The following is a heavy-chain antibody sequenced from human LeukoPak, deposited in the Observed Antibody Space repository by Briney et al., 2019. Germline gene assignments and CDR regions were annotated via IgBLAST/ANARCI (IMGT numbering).Heavy chain of an antibody. D-gene: IGHD1-1*01. V-gene: IGHV3-74*01. Sequence: GGSLRLSCAASGFTFSSHWMHWVRQVPGKGLVWVSRITTDVTNTAYADSVRGRFTISRDNAKNTLYLQMNSLRAEDTAVYYCARDRGAGTPFDPWSQGTLVTVSS. CDR1: GFTFSSHW. CDR3: ARDRGAGTPFDP. CDR2: ITTDVTNT. J-gene: IGHJ5*02.